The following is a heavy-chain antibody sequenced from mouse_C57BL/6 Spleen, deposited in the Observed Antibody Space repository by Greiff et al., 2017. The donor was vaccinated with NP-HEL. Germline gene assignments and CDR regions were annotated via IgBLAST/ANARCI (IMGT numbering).Heavy chain of an antibody. Sequence: QVQLQQSGAELARPGASVKLSCKASGYTFTSYGISWVKQRTGQGLEWIGEIYPRSGNTYYNEKFKGKATLTSDHSSITAYFELLRLTSEDSAVYFCALDQGDYWGHGTTLTVSS. V-gene: IGHV1-81*01. J-gene: IGHJ2*01. CDR3: ALDQGDY. CDR2: IYPRSGNT. CDR1: GYTFTSYG.